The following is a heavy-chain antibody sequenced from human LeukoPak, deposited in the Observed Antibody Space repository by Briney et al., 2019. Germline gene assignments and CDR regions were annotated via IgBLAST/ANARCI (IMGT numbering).Heavy chain of an antibody. CDR3: AKDRGWTDRVFDY. J-gene: IGHJ4*02. Sequence: PGGSLRLSCAASGFTFSSYGMHWVRQAPGKGLEWVAFIRYDGSNKYYADSVKGRFTISRDNSKNTLYLQMNSLRAEDTAVYYCAKDRGWTDRVFDYWGQGTLVTVSS. V-gene: IGHV3-30*02. D-gene: IGHD6-19*01. CDR2: IRYDGSNK. CDR1: GFTFSSYG.